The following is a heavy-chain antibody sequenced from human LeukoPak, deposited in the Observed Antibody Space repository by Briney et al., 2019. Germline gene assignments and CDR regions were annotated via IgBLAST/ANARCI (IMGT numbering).Heavy chain of an antibody. V-gene: IGHV3-43*02. CDR2: INARGDSK. Sequence: GGSLRLSCAASGFTFDDSSMHSFRQAPGTGLEWLSAINARGDSKYYARSVRGRFTISRDNTTSSLYLQIDTPRTHDSALYHSVKGRGPLGDNYWGQGTLVTVSS. CDR1: GFTFDDSS. J-gene: IGHJ4*02. CDR3: VKGRGPLGDNY. D-gene: IGHD1-14*01.